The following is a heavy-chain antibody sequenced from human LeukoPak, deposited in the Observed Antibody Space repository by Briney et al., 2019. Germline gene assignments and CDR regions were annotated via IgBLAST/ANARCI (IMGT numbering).Heavy chain of an antibody. J-gene: IGHJ4*02. CDR1: GGSISSYY. CDR3: ARHLGGSYYY. Sequence: PSETLSPTCTVSGGSISSYYWSWIRQPPGKGLEWIGYIYYSGSTNYNPSLKSRVTISVDTSKNQFSLKLSSVTAADTAVYYCARHLGGSYYYWGQGTLVTVSS. D-gene: IGHD1-26*01. CDR2: IYYSGST. V-gene: IGHV4-59*08.